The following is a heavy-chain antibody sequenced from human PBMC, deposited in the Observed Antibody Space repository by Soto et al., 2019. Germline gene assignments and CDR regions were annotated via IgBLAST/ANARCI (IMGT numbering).Heavy chain of an antibody. CDR3: AQALVFTGGDGLDI. CDR1: GGSITTGGRY. V-gene: IGHV4-31*02. CDR2: IYYSGNT. Sequence: QVRLQEWGPGLVKPSQTLSLTCSVSGGSITTGGRYWSWIRQLPGKVLEWIGDIYYSGNTYYNESPKSPVTIPVEAARNLFSLKLSSVTPADTVVYYCAQALVFTGGDGLDIWGQGRWVTVSS. J-gene: IGHJ3*02. D-gene: IGHD1-1*01.